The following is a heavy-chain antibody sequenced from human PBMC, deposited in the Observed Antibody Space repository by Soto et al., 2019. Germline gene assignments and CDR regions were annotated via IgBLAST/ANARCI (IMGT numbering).Heavy chain of an antibody. D-gene: IGHD2-15*01. CDR2: ISGSGGST. CDR1: GFTFSSYA. V-gene: IGHV3-23*01. CDR3: AKDPCSGGSCYSVYNWCDP. J-gene: IGHJ5*02. Sequence: EVQLLESGGGLVQPGGSLRLSCAASGFTFSSYAMSWVRQAPGKGLEWVSAISGSGGSTYYADSVKGRFTISRDNSKNTLYLQMNSLRAEDTAVYYCAKDPCSGGSCYSVYNWCDPWGQGTLVTVSS.